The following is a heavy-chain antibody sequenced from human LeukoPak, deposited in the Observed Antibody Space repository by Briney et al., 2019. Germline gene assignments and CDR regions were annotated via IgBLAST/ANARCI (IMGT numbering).Heavy chain of an antibody. Sequence: ASVKVSCKASGGTFSSYAISWVRQAPGQGLEWMGWISVDSGKTNYAQKLQGRVTMTTDTSTSTAYMELRSLRSDDTAIYYCARSLHYYDNSGLFIQYWGQGTLVTVSS. CDR1: GGTFSSYA. CDR3: ARSLHYYDNSGLFIQY. CDR2: ISVDSGKT. D-gene: IGHD3-22*01. J-gene: IGHJ1*01. V-gene: IGHV1-18*01.